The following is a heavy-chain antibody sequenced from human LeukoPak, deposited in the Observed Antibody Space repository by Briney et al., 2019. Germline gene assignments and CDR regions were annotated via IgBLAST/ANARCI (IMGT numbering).Heavy chain of an antibody. CDR3: ARGRARLVPPFDY. Sequence: SETLSLTCAVYGGSFSGYYWSWLRQPPGEGVEWIGEINHSGSTNYNPSLTSRVTISVDTSKNQFSLKLSSVTAADTAVYYCARGRARLVPPFDYWGQGTLVTVSS. D-gene: IGHD6-19*01. J-gene: IGHJ4*02. CDR2: INHSGST. V-gene: IGHV4-34*01. CDR1: GGSFSGYY.